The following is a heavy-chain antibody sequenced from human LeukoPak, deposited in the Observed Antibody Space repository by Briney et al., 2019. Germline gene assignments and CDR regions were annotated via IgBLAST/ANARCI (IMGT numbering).Heavy chain of an antibody. CDR3: ARGFYDFWSGYLFDY. CDR1: GYNFDRYG. CDR2: ISTYNGNT. D-gene: IGHD3-3*01. V-gene: IGHV1-18*04. Sequence: ASVKVSCKGSGYNFDRYGVNWVRQAPGQGLEWVGWISTYNGNTFYAQKFEGRVSMTTDTSTNTVYMDLRSLRSDDTAVYYCARGFYDFWSGYLFDYWGQGTLVTVSS. J-gene: IGHJ4*02.